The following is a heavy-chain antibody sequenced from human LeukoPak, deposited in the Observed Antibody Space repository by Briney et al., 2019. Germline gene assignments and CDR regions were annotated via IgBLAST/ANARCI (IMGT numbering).Heavy chain of an antibody. CDR3: ARDPHRASYSGSYYGY. CDR2: IIPIFGTA. V-gene: IGHV1-69*05. J-gene: IGHJ4*02. CDR1: GGTFSSYA. Sequence: SVKVSCKASGGTFSSYAISWVRQAPGQGLEWMGGIIPIFGTANYAQKLQGRVTMTTDTSTSTAYMELRSLRSDDTAVYYCARDPHRASYSGSYYGYWGQGTLVTVSS. D-gene: IGHD1-26*01.